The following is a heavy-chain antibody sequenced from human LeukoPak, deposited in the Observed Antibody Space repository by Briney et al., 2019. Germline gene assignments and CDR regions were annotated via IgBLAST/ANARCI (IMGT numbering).Heavy chain of an antibody. D-gene: IGHD6-13*01. CDR3: AVSIAAAGTVRDWFDP. CDR1: GYTFTGYY. V-gene: IGHV1-2*02. CDR2: INPNSGGT. Sequence: ASVKVSCKASGYTFTGYYMHWVRQAPGQGLEWMGWINPNSGGTNYAQKFQGRVTMTRDTSISTAYMELSRLRSDDTAVYYCAVSIAAAGTVRDWFDPWGQGTLVTVSS. J-gene: IGHJ5*02.